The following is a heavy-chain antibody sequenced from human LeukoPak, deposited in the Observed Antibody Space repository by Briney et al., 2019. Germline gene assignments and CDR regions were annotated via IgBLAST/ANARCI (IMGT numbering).Heavy chain of an antibody. V-gene: IGHV3-74*01. D-gene: IGHD3-3*01. J-gene: IGHJ4*02. Sequence: TGGSLRLSCEASGFTFSSYWMHWVRQAPGKGLVWVSRINSDGSSISYADSVKGRFTISRDNAKSTLYLQMNSLRVEDTAVYYCSASADHWGQGTLVTVSS. CDR1: GFTFSSYW. CDR3: SASADH. CDR2: INSDGSSI.